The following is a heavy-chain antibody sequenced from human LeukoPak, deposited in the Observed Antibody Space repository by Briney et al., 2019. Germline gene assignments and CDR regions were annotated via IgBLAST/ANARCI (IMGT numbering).Heavy chain of an antibody. CDR2: INPNSGTT. V-gene: IGHV1-2*02. CDR1: GYTFTAYY. CDR3: ASIAARRDLRPPVP. J-gene: IGHJ5*02. Sequence: ASVKVSCKATGYTFTAYYMQWVRLAPGQGLEWMGWINPNSGTTNCAQKFQGRVTMTRDTSISTAYMEPNRLRSDDTAIYYCASIAARRDLRPPVPWGQGTLVTVSS. D-gene: IGHD6-6*01.